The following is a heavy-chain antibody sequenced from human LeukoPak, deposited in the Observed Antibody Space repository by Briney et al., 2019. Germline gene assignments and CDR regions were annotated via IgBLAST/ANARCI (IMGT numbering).Heavy chain of an antibody. V-gene: IGHV4-34*01. CDR1: GGSFSGYY. J-gene: IGHJ4*02. D-gene: IGHD2-21*02. CDR3: ARAYCGDDCYLDY. Sequence: KPSETLSLTCAVYGGSFSGYYWSWIRQPPGKGLEWIGEINHSGSTNYNPSLKSRVTISVDTSKNQFSLKLSSVTAADTAVYYCARAYCGDDCYLDYWGQGTLVTVSS. CDR2: INHSGST.